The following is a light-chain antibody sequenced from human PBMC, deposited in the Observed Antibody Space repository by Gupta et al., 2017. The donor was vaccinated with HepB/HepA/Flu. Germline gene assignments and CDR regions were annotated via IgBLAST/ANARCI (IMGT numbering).Light chain of an antibody. J-gene: IGLJ2*01. Sequence: QSVLTQPPSASGTPGQRVTISCSGSSSNIGSNTVNSYQQLPGTAPKLLIYSNNQRPSGVPARFSGSKSGTSASLAISGLQSEDEADYYCAAWDDSLNAYVVFGGGNKLTVL. V-gene: IGLV1-44*01. CDR3: AAWDDSLNAYVV. CDR2: SNN. CDR1: SSNIGSNT.